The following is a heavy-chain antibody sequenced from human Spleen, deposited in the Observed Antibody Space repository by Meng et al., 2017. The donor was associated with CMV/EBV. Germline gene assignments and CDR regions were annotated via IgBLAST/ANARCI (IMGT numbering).Heavy chain of an antibody. J-gene: IGHJ4*02. V-gene: IGHV3-30*02. CDR1: GFSFTNYD. CDR3: AKVAVAGTILYYFDY. Sequence: GESLKISCSASGFSFTNYDMHWVRQAPGKGLEWVAVIRYDGSSKKYIDSVKGRFTISRDNSKSTLYLQMNSLRDEDTAVYYCAKVAVAGTILYYFDYWGQGTLVTVSS. D-gene: IGHD6-19*01. CDR2: IRYDGSSK.